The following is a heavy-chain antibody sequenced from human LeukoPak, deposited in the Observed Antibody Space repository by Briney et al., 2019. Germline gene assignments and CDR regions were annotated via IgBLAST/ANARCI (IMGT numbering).Heavy chain of an antibody. CDR1: GFTFSNAW. Sequence: GGSLRLSCAASGFTFSNAWMSWVRQAPGKGLEWVGRIKSKTDGGTTDYAAPVKGRFTISRDDSKNTLYLQMNSLKTEDTAVYYCTTPAPPPIYGGKGDFDYWGQGTLVTVSS. J-gene: IGHJ4*02. D-gene: IGHD4-23*01. V-gene: IGHV3-15*01. CDR3: TTPAPPPIYGGKGDFDY. CDR2: IKSKTDGGTT.